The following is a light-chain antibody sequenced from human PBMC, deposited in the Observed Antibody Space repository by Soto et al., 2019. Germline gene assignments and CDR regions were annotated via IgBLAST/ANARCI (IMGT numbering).Light chain of an antibody. CDR2: DDN. Sequence: QSVMTQPPSVSAAPGQKVTISCSGSSSNIGGNSVSWYQQLPGTAPKLLIYDDNKRPSGIPDRFSGSKSSTSATLGITGFQTGDEADYYCGSWDSSLSAYVFGTGTQLTV. V-gene: IGLV1-51*01. CDR1: SSNIGGNS. CDR3: GSWDSSLSAYV. J-gene: IGLJ1*01.